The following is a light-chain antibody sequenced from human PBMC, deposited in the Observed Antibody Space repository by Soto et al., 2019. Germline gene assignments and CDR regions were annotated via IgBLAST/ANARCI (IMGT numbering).Light chain of an antibody. V-gene: IGKV1-39*01. Sequence: DIQMTQSPSTLSASVGDRVTLTCRASQSVSNWLAWYQHKAGRAPKLLIYAASSLQSGVPSRFSGSGSGTDFTLTISSLQPEDFATYYCQQSYSTPPTFGGGTKVDI. CDR2: AAS. J-gene: IGKJ4*01. CDR1: QSVSNW. CDR3: QQSYSTPPT.